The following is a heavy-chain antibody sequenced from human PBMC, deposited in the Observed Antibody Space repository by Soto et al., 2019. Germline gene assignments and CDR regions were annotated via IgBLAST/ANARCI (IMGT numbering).Heavy chain of an antibody. CDR3: VHRDRDCSGESCYRWFDP. J-gene: IGHJ5*02. CDR2: IYWDDDK. CDR1: GFSLDTFGEG. D-gene: IGHD2-15*01. V-gene: IGHV2-5*02. Sequence: QITLKESGLTLVKPTETLTLTCTFSGFSLDTFGEGVDWIRQPPGKALEWLAVIYWDDDKRYNPSLKSRLSIKKDTSGNKVLFTMSNMEPVDTGTYFCVHRDRDCSGESCYRWFDPWGPGIVVSVSS.